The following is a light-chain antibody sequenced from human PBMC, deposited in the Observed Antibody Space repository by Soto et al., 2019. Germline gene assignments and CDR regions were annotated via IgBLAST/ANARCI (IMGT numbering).Light chain of an antibody. V-gene: IGKV1-5*03. CDR2: KAS. CDR3: QHYNSYSEA. CDR1: QTISSW. J-gene: IGKJ1*01. Sequence: IQMTQSPSSLSASFGDRVTITCRASQTISSWLSWYQQKPGKAPKLLIYKASTLKSGVPSRFSGSGSGTEFTLTISSLQPDDFATYYCQHYNSYSEAFGQGTKVDI.